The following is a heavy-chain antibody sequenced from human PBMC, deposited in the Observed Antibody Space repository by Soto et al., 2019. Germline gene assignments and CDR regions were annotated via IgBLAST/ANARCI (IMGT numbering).Heavy chain of an antibody. V-gene: IGHV4-59*08. CDR1: GGSISSYY. CDR2: IYYSGST. J-gene: IGHJ4*02. D-gene: IGHD3-16*01. CDR3: ARRYGSGFDY. Sequence: SETLSLTCTVSGGSISSYYWSWIRQPPGKGLEWIGYIYYSGSTNYNPSLKSRVTISVNTSKNQFSLKLSSVTAADTAVYYCARRYGSGFDYWGQGTPVTVSS.